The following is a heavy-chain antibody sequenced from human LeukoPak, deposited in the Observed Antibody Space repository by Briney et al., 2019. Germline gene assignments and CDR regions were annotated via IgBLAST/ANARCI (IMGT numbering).Heavy chain of an antibody. J-gene: IGHJ4*02. Sequence: ASVKVSCKASGYTFTGYYMHWVRQAPGQGLEWMGRINPNSGGTNYAQKFQGRDTMTKDTSISTAYMELSRLRSDDTAVYYCARYYYDSSVYFDYWGQGTLVTVSS. D-gene: IGHD3-22*01. CDR1: GYTFTGYY. V-gene: IGHV1-2*06. CDR2: INPNSGGT. CDR3: ARYYYDSSVYFDY.